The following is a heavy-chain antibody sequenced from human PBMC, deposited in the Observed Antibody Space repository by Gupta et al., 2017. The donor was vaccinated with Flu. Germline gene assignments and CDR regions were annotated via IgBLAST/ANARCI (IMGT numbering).Heavy chain of an antibody. J-gene: IGHJ4*02. V-gene: IGHV3-30-3*01. CDR2: ISYDGSNE. CDR3: ARAKIDGSGFLSLLFVDY. D-gene: IGHD3-22*01. Sequence: GKGLEWMAVISYDGSNEYYADSVKGRFTISRDNSENTLYLQMHSLRDEDTAVFYCARAKIDGSGFLSLLFVDYWGQGTLVTVSS.